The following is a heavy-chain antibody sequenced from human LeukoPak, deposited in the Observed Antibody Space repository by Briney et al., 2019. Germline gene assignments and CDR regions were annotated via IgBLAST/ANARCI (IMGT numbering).Heavy chain of an antibody. CDR3: ASGRFLEWLFPHYYMDV. J-gene: IGHJ6*03. V-gene: IGHV4-30-2*02. CDR2: IYHSGST. D-gene: IGHD3-3*01. Sequence: SETLSLTCAVSGGSISSAGYSWSWIRQPPGKGLEWIGYIYHSGSTYYNPSLKSRVTISVDTSKNQFSLKLSSVTAADTAVYYCASGRFLEWLFPHYYMDVWGKGTTVTVSS. CDR1: GGSISSAGYS.